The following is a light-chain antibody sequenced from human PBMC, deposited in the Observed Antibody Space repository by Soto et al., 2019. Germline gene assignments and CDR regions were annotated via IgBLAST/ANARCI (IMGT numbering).Light chain of an antibody. Sequence: EMALTQSPATLSLPLGERATLSCRARQSVGNYLGWYQQRPGQAPRLLMSDVSRRATGVPARFSGSGSGTDFTLTISSLEPEDVAVYYCQHRVHGPTFGGGTKVEIK. V-gene: IGKV3-11*01. CDR3: QHRVHGPT. CDR1: QSVGNY. CDR2: DVS. J-gene: IGKJ4*01.